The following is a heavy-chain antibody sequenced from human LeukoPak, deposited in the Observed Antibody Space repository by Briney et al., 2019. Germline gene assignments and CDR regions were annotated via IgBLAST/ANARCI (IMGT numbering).Heavy chain of an antibody. CDR1: GSSFTSYW. J-gene: IGHJ4*02. V-gene: IGHV5-51*01. CDR2: TYPGDSDT. CDR3: ARRQYYDFWSGYDY. D-gene: IGHD3-3*01. Sequence: GESLKISCKGSGSSFTSYWIGWVRQLPGKGLEWMGITYPGDSDTRYSPSFQGQVTISADKSISTAYLQWSSLKASDTAMYYCARRQYYDFWSGYDYWGQGTLVTVSS.